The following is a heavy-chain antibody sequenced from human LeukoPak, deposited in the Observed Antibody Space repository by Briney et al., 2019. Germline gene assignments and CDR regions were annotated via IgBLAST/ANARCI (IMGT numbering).Heavy chain of an antibody. CDR3: ARIIVVPAAQFDY. CDR1: GGSISSSSYY. Sequence: SETLSLTCTVSGGSISSSSYYWGWIRQPPGKGLEWIGSIYYSGSTYYNPSLKSQVTISVDTSKNQFSLKLSSVTAADTAVYYCARIIVVPAAQFDYWGQGTLVTVSS. CDR2: IYYSGST. D-gene: IGHD2-2*01. J-gene: IGHJ4*02. V-gene: IGHV4-39*07.